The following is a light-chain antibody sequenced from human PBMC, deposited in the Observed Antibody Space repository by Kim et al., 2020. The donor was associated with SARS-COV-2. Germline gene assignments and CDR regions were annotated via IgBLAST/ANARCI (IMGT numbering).Light chain of an antibody. V-gene: IGKV3-20*01. CDR2: GAS. J-gene: IGKJ2*03. Sequence: PGERATRSGRASQSVTNNNYLAWYQQKPGQAPRRLIYGASSRATGIPDRFSGSGSGTDFILTISRLEPEDFAVYYCQQYGGSPPYSFGQGTKLEI. CDR3: QQYGGSPPYS. CDR1: QSVTNNNY.